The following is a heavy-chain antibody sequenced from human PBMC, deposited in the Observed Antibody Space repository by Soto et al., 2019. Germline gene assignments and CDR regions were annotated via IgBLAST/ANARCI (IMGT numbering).Heavy chain of an antibody. J-gene: IGHJ6*02. CDR1: GFTFSGSA. CDR2: IRSKANSYAT. V-gene: IGHV3-73*01. D-gene: IGHD1-26*01. Sequence: GGSLRLSCAASGFTFSGSAMHWVRQASGKGLEWVGRIRSKANSYATAYAASVKGRFTISRDDSKNTAYLQMNSLKTEDTAMYYCLVGATRRGFYYYGMDVWGQGTSVTVSS. CDR3: LVGATRRGFYYYGMDV.